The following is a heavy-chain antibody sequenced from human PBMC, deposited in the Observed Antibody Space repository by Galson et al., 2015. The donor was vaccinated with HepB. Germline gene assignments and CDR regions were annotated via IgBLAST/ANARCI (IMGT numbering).Heavy chain of an antibody. CDR1: GFTLTSFA. V-gene: IGHV3-30*04. J-gene: IGHJ4*02. CDR2: LSYDGKKT. D-gene: IGHD3-10*01. Sequence: SLRLSCAASGFTLTSFAMHWVRQAPGKGLEWVAVLSYDGKKTYYGDSVKGRCTVSRDTSTDTLFLQMNNVSAEDTALYFCARDYSPKQELLSPGFDIWGQGTLVTVSS. CDR3: ARDYSPKQELLSPGFDI.